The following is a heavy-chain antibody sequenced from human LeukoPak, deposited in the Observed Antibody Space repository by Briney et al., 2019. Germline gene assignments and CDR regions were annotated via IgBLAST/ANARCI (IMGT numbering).Heavy chain of an antibody. CDR1: GGSISSSSSY. Sequence: SETLSLTCTVSGGSISSSSSYWGWIRQPPGKGLEWIGSIYYSGSTYYNPSLKSRVTISVDTSKNQFSLKLSSVTAADTAVYYCARDPHRDYGDSAFDIWGQGTMVTVSS. CDR3: ARDPHRDYGDSAFDI. V-gene: IGHV4-39*02. J-gene: IGHJ3*02. D-gene: IGHD4-17*01. CDR2: IYYSGST.